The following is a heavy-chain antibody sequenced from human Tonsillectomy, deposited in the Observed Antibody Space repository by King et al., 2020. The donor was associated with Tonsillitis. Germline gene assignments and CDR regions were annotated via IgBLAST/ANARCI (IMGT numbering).Heavy chain of an antibody. J-gene: IGHJ4*02. CDR1: EFTFSSCG. CDR2: IWYNGSNK. V-gene: IGHV3-33*08. Sequence: VQLVESGGGVVQPGRSLRLSCAASEFTFSSCGMHWVRQAPGKGLEWVAVIWYNGSNKYYADSVKGRFTISRDYSKNTLYLQMDSLRAEDTAVYYCARDPHYGDYPDYWGQGTLVTVSS. D-gene: IGHD4-17*01. CDR3: ARDPHYGDYPDY.